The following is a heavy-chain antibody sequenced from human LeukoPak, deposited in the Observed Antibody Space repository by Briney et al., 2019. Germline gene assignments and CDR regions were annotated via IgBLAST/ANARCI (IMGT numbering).Heavy chain of an antibody. J-gene: IGHJ4*02. Sequence: GSSVKVSCKASGGTFSSYAISWVRQAPGQGLEWMGGIIPISGTANYAQKFQGRVTITTDESTSTAYMELSRLRSDDTAVYYCARPTNNYGDAFDYWGQGTLVTVSS. CDR3: ARPTNNYGDAFDY. CDR2: IIPISGTA. D-gene: IGHD4-17*01. V-gene: IGHV1-69*05. CDR1: GGTFSSYA.